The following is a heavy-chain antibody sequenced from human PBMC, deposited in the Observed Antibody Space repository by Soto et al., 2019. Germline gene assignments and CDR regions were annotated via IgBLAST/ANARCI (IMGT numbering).Heavy chain of an antibody. V-gene: IGHV3-30*18. Sequence: QVQLVESGGGVVQPGRSLRLSCAASGFTFSSYGMHWVRQAPGKGLEWVAVISYDGSNKYYADSVKGRFTISRDNSKNTLYLQMNSLRAEDTAVYYCAKVESDHRSGDSRLFDYWGQGTLVTVSS. D-gene: IGHD2-21*02. CDR1: GFTFSSYG. CDR3: AKVESDHRSGDSRLFDY. CDR2: ISYDGSNK. J-gene: IGHJ4*02.